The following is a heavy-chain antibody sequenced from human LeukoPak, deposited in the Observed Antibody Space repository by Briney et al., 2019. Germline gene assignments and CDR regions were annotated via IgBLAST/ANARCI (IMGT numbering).Heavy chain of an antibody. CDR2: IHNDGSAT. J-gene: IGHJ4*02. CDR1: CLTFNLYW. Sequence: GRSLRLSCPASCLTFNLYWMHSPRQVAGDGRVWVLCIHNDGSATTHVDSVKGRFIISRDNARNTVYLQMNSLRPEGTAVYCCARGGVGSFDSWGEGTLVTVSS. V-gene: IGHV3-74*03. D-gene: IGHD1-26*01. CDR3: ARGGVGSFDS.